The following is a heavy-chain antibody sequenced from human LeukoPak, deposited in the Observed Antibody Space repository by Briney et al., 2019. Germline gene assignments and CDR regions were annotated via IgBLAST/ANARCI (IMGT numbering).Heavy chain of an antibody. CDR2: ISYDGSNK. D-gene: IGHD3-10*01. CDR1: GFTFSSYA. Sequence: GGSLRLSCAASGFTFSSYAMHWVRQAPGKGLEWVAVISYDGSNKYYADSVKGRFTISRDNSKNTLYLQMNSLRAEDTAVYYCARPMVRGENFAGDIWGQGTMVTVSS. V-gene: IGHV3-30-3*01. CDR3: ARPMVRGENFAGDI. J-gene: IGHJ3*02.